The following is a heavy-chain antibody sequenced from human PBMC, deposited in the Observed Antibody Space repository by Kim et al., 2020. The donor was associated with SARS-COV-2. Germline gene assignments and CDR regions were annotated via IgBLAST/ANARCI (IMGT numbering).Heavy chain of an antibody. CDR3: AKRLGVASGTGN. Sequence: GGSLRLSCAASGFIFSDYYMIWIRQAPGKGLEWVSYISTSGSNIHYADSVRGRFTISRDNAKNSVFLQMNNLGPEDTAVYYCAKRLGVASGTGNWGQGTLVTVSS. D-gene: IGHD6-19*01. J-gene: IGHJ1*01. CDR1: GFIFSDYY. V-gene: IGHV3-11*01. CDR2: ISTSGSNI.